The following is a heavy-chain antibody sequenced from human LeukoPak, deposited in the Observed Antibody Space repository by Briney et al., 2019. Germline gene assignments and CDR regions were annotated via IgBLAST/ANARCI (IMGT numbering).Heavy chain of an antibody. J-gene: IGHJ3*02. CDR3: ARGVSGWYGDAFDI. V-gene: IGHV3-21*01. Sequence: GGSLRLSCAASGFTFSSYSMNWVRQAPGKGLEWVSSISSSSSYIYYADSVKGRFTISRDNAKNSLYLQMNSLRAEDTAVYYCARGVSGWYGDAFDIWGQGTMVTVSS. CDR2: ISSSSSYI. CDR1: GFTFSSYS. D-gene: IGHD6-19*01.